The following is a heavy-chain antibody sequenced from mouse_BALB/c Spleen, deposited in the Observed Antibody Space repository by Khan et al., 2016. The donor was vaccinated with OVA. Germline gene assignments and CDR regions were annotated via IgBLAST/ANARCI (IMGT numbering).Heavy chain of an antibody. CDR3: ARGRSYSHRGYYY. D-gene: IGHD2-12*01. V-gene: IGHV2-6-7*01. CDR2: IWGDGST. Sequence: QVQLKESGPGLVAPSQSLSITCTVSGFSLTGYGVNWVRKPPGKDLEWLGMIWGDGSTDYNSVLKSRLSISKYNSKSQVFLKMNSLQTDNTARHYCARGRSYSHRGYYYWGQGTLVTVSA. CDR1: GFSLTGYG. J-gene: IGHJ3*01.